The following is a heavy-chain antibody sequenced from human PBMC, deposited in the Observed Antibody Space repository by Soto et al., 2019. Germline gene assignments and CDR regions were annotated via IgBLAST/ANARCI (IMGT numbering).Heavy chain of an antibody. CDR2: IIPVFCTG. J-gene: IGHJ4*02. CDR1: GGTFSNYA. CDR3: ARVGGAGGYTYGLDY. Sequence: EASVKVSCKASGGTFSNYAISWVRPPPGQGLEWMGGIIPVFCTGIYAQKFQGRVTITADKSTNTAYMELSSLRSEDTAVYFCARVGGAGGYTYGLDYWGQGTLVTVSS. D-gene: IGHD5-18*01. V-gene: IGHV1-69*06.